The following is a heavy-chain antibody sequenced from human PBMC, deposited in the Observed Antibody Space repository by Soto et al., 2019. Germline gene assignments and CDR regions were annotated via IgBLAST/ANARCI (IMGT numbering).Heavy chain of an antibody. Sequence: ESGGGLVPPGGSLRLSCAASGFSVTNNYMNWVRQAPGKGLEWVSIIDIGGNTYYADSVKDRFTISRDNSRNTLYLHMDSLRAEDTAVYYCARGRGSTGYLGREHYFDYWGQGTLVTVSP. D-gene: IGHD2-2*01. V-gene: IGHV3-66*01. CDR1: GFSVTNNY. J-gene: IGHJ4*02. CDR3: ARGRGSTGYLGREHYFDY. CDR2: IDIGGNT.